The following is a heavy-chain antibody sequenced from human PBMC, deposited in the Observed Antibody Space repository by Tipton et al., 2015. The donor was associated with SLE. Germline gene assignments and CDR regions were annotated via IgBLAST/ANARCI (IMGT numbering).Heavy chain of an antibody. J-gene: IGHJ4*02. CDR2: IYTSGST. CDR1: GGSISSGSYY. D-gene: IGHD5-12*01. CDR3: ARARGGGSDSYYFDY. V-gene: IGHV4-61*02. Sequence: LRLSCTVSGGSISSGSYYWSWIRQPAGKGLEWIGRIYTSGSTNYNPSLKSRVTISVDTSKNQFSLKLSSVTAADTAVYYCARARGGGSDSYYFDYWGQGTLVTVSS.